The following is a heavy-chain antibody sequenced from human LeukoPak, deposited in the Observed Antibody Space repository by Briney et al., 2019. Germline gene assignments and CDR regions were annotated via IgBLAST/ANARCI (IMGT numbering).Heavy chain of an antibody. CDR3: AIVVAARQGTIDP. CDR2: IRGSGGTT. D-gene: IGHD6-6*01. Sequence: GGSLRLSCAASGFPLSRYDMSWVRQAPGKGLEWVSAIRGSGGTTYYADSVKGRFTIPRDNSKSTLYVQTNSLRAEDTAVYYCAIVVAARQGTIDPWGQGTLVTISS. V-gene: IGHV3-23*01. CDR1: GFPLSRYD. J-gene: IGHJ5*02.